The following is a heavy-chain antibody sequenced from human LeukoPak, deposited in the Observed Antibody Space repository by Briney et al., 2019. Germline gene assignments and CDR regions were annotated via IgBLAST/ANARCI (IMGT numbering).Heavy chain of an antibody. CDR2: ISSVGSTT. CDR3: ARMWFGELSTFDP. Sequence: PGGSLRLSCAPSGFAFSSYWMHWVRQAPGEGQVWVSRISSVGSTTIYAYSVTGRFNISRDNAKNTMYLQMNSLRAEDTAVYYCARMWFGELSTFDPWGQGTLVTVSS. CDR1: GFAFSSYW. J-gene: IGHJ5*02. V-gene: IGHV3-74*01. D-gene: IGHD3-10*01.